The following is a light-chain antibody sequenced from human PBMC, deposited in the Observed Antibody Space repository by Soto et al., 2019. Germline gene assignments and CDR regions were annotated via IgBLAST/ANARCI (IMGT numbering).Light chain of an antibody. J-gene: IGLJ3*02. CDR2: EVI. CDR1: SSDVGGYNY. CDR3: TSYTNSGTWV. Sequence: QSVLTQPASVSGSPGQSITISCAGTSSDVGGYNYVSWYQQHPDKAPQLMIYEVIHRPSGVSNRFSGYKSGNTASLTISGLQAEDEADYYCTSYTNSGTWVFGGGTKLTVL. V-gene: IGLV2-14*01.